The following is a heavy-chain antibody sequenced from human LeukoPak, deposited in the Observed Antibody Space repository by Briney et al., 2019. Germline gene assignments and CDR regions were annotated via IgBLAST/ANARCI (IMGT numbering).Heavy chain of an antibody. CDR3: ARGSYYYGSGSYYHRPYYFDY. V-gene: IGHV4-34*01. CDR1: GGSFSGYY. J-gene: IGHJ4*02. D-gene: IGHD3-10*01. Sequence: SETLSLTCAVYGGSFSGYYWSWIRQPPGKGLEWIGEINHSGSTDYNPSLKSRVTISVDTSKNQFSLKLSSVTAADTAVYYCARGSYYYGSGSYYHRPYYFDYWGQGTLVTVSS. CDR2: INHSGST.